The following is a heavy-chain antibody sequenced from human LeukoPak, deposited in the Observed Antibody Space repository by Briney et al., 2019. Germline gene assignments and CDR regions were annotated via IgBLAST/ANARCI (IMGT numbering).Heavy chain of an antibody. D-gene: IGHD3-10*01. V-gene: IGHV1-3*01. Sequence: XXXINAGNGNTKYSQKFQGRVTITRDTSASTAYMELSSLRSEDTAVYYCARAGPYYYGSGSLGYWGQGTLVAVSS. J-gene: IGHJ4*02. CDR3: ARAGPYYYGSGSLGY. CDR2: INAGNGNT.